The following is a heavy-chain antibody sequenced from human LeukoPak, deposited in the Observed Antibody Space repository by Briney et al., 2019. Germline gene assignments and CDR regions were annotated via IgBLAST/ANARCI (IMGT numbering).Heavy chain of an antibody. J-gene: IGHJ4*02. CDR1: EFTFSSYW. CDR2: INSDGSST. V-gene: IGHV3-74*01. Sequence: GGSLRLSCAASEFTFSSYWMHWVRQAPGKGLVWVSRINSDGSSTSYADSVKGRFTISRDNAKNTLYLQMNSLRAEDTAVYYCARDRGTIFGEVFYWGQGTLVTVSS. CDR3: ARDRGTIFGEVFY. D-gene: IGHD3-3*01.